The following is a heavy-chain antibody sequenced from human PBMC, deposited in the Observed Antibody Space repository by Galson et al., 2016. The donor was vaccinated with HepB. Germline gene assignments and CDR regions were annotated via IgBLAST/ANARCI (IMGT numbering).Heavy chain of an antibody. D-gene: IGHD2-2*01. CDR2: ISSSSSYI. J-gene: IGHJ6*04. Sequence: SLRLSCAASGFSLSSYSMNWVRQAPGEGLECVSSISSSSSYIYYPDSVKGRFTISRDNAKNSLYLQMNSLRAEDTAVYYCARDRGYCSSTRCYGVCYGMDGWGKGTTVTVSS. CDR1: GFSLSSYS. V-gene: IGHV3-21*01. CDR3: ARDRGYCSSTRCYGVCYGMDG.